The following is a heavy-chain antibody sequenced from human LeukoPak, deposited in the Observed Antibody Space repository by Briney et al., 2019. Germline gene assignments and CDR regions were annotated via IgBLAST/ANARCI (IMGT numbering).Heavy chain of an antibody. CDR3: ASPYSGYDYNFDH. CDR1: GFTFSSYA. D-gene: IGHD5-12*01. Sequence: PGGSLRLSCSASGFTFSSYAMRWVRQAPGKGLEYVSSISSNGGSTYHADSVKGRFTISRDNSKNTLFLQMSSLRTEDTAVYYCASPYSGYDYNFDHWGQGTLVTVSS. V-gene: IGHV3-64D*06. J-gene: IGHJ4*02. CDR2: ISSNGGST.